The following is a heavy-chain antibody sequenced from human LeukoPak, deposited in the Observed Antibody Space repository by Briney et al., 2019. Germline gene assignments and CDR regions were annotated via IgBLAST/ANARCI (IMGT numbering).Heavy chain of an antibody. V-gene: IGHV3-11*01. CDR2: ISSSGGTI. J-gene: IGHJ4*02. CDR1: GFTFSDYY. CDR3: ARDLDYYDSSGLGIDY. D-gene: IGHD3-22*01. Sequence: KPGGSLRLSCAASGFTFSDYYMSWIRQAPGKGLEWVSYISSSGGTIYYADSVKGRFTISRDNAKNSLYLQMNSLRAEDTAVYYCARDLDYYDSSGLGIDYWGQGTLVTVSS.